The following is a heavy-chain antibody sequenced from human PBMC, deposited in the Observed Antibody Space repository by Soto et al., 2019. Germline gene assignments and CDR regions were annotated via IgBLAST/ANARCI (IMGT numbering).Heavy chain of an antibody. CDR2: ISYDGSNK. CDR1: GFTFSSYA. D-gene: IGHD2-2*01. Sequence: PGGSLRLSCAASGFTFSSYAMHWVRQAPGKGLEWVAVISYDGSNKYYADSVKGRFTISRDNSKNTLYVQMNSLRAEDTVVYYCARDRGSKSYYYYGMDVWGQGTTVTVSS. CDR3: ARDRGSKSYYYYGMDV. J-gene: IGHJ6*02. V-gene: IGHV3-30-3*01.